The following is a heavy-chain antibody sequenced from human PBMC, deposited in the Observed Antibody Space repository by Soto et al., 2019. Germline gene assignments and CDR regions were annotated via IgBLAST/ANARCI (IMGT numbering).Heavy chain of an antibody. CDR2: SIPIFGTA. CDR3: ARGWGYETTDYYYAY. CDR1: GGTFSRHS. D-gene: IGHD3-16*01. V-gene: IGHV1-69*01. J-gene: IGHJ4*02. Sequence: QVQLVQSGAEVRKPGSSVKVSCKASGGTFSRHSVSWVRQAPGQGLEWMGGSIPIFGTANHAQKFQGRVTIIADESTRTVYMELSSLRSEDTAIYYCARGWGYETTDYYYAYWGQGTLVIVSS.